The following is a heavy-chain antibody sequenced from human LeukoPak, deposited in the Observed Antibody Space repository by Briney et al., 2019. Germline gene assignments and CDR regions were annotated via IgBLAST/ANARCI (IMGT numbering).Heavy chain of an antibody. CDR1: GGTFSSYT. J-gene: IGHJ3*02. D-gene: IGHD6-19*01. Sequence: ASVKVSCKASGGTFSSYTISWVRQAPGQGLEWMGRIIPILGIANYAQKFQGRVTITTDESTSTAYMELSSLRSEDTAVYYCARDGEIAVAGYHDAFDIWGQGTMVTVSS. V-gene: IGHV1-69*16. CDR2: IIPILGIA. CDR3: ARDGEIAVAGYHDAFDI.